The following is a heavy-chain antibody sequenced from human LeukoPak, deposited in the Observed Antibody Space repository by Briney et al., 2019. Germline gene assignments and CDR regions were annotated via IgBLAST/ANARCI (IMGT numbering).Heavy chain of an antibody. CDR1: GFTFSNAW. J-gene: IGHJ4*02. CDR2: IRAGGTT. V-gene: IGHV3-15*01. CDR3: AADVPSPLAQIDY. Sequence: PGGSLRLSRAASGFTFSNAWMSWVRQAPGKGLEWVARIRAGGTTDHAAPVKGRFTISRDDSMNTLSLQMDSLKTGDTAVYYCAADVPSPLAQIDYWGQGTPVTVSS.